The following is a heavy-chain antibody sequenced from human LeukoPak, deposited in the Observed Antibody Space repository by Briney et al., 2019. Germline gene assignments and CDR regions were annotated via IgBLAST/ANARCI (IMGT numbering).Heavy chain of an antibody. Sequence: SETLSLTCTVSGGSFSRYYWGWIRQPPGKGLEWIGYIYYSGSTNYNPSLKSRVTISVDTSKNQFSLRLSSVTAADTAVYYCARWNYYDSSGPIRNWFDPWGQGTLVTVSS. D-gene: IGHD3-22*01. CDR2: IYYSGST. CDR3: ARWNYYDSSGPIRNWFDP. V-gene: IGHV4-59*01. J-gene: IGHJ5*02. CDR1: GGSFSRYY.